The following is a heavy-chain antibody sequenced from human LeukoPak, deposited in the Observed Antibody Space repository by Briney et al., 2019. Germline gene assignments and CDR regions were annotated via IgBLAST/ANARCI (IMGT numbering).Heavy chain of an antibody. CDR1: GFTFSSYE. V-gene: IGHV3-48*03. J-gene: IGHJ3*02. CDR2: ISSSGSTI. CDR3: ARGYYYDSSGYYSAGAAFDI. D-gene: IGHD3-22*01. Sequence: SGGSLRLSCAASGFTFSSYEMNWVRQAPGKGLEWVSYISSSGSTIYYADSVKGRFTISRDNAKNSLYLQMNSLRAEDTAVYYCARGYYYDSSGYYSAGAAFDIWGQGTMVTVSS.